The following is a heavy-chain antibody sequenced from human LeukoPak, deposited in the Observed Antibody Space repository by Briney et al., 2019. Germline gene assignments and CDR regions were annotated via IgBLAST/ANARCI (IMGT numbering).Heavy chain of an antibody. Sequence: SETLSLTCTVSGGSISSYYWSWIRQPPGKGLEWIGYIYYSGSTNYNPSLKSRVTISVDTSKNQFSLKLSSVTAADTAVYYCAREVGGYNLDYWGQGTLVTVSS. CDR3: AREVGGYNLDY. CDR2: IYYSGST. J-gene: IGHJ4*02. CDR1: GGSISSYY. V-gene: IGHV4-59*01. D-gene: IGHD5-24*01.